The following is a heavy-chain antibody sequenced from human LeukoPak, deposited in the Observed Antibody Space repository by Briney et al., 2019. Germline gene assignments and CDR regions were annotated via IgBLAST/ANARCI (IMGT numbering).Heavy chain of an antibody. CDR1: GFTFSSYA. D-gene: IGHD1-26*01. CDR2: ISMSGGRT. CDR3: AKDRDGGSTTTAKGFDY. J-gene: IGHJ4*02. V-gene: IGHV3-23*01. Sequence: PGGSLRLSCAASGFTFSSYAMSWVRQAPGKGLEWVSAISMSGGRTYYADSVKGRFTISRDNSKNTLYLQVNSLRAEDTAIYYCAKDRDGGSTTTAKGFDYWGQGTPVTVSS.